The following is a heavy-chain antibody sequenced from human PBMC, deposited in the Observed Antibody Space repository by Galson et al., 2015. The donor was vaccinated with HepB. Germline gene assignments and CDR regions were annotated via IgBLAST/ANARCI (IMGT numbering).Heavy chain of an antibody. Sequence: SLRLSCAASGFRFSDYGMHWVRQAPGKGLEWVAVIAYDGINRHYADSVKGRFTISRDSSKNTVVLEMNSLRADDTAFHHCAKCLGSGASCYKATIDYWGQGTLVTVSS. J-gene: IGHJ4*02. V-gene: IGHV3-30*18. CDR3: AKCLGSGASCYKATIDY. D-gene: IGHD2-2*02. CDR1: GFRFSDYG. CDR2: IAYDGINR.